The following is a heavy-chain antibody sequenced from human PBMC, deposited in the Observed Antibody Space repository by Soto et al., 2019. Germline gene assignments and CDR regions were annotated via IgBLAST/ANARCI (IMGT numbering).Heavy chain of an antibody. Sequence: GASVKVSCKASGGTFSSYSISWVRQAPGQGLEWMGGIIPIFGTANYAQKFQGRVTITADESTSTAYMELSSLRSEDTAVYYCARGVSGGAAAGMAYYYYGKDVWGQGTTVTVSS. CDR2: IIPIFGTA. V-gene: IGHV1-69*13. D-gene: IGHD6-13*01. J-gene: IGHJ6*02. CDR1: GGTFSSYS. CDR3: ARGVSGGAAAGMAYYYYGKDV.